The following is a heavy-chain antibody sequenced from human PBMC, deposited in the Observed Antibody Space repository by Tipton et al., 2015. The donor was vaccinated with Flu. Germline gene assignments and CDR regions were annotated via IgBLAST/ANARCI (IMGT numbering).Heavy chain of an antibody. J-gene: IGHJ4*02. CDR1: GDSIGSDYY. V-gene: IGHV4-59*12. Sequence: TLSLTCSVSGDSIGSDYYWNWIRQPPGKGLEWIGYIYNSEYTKYNPSLKSRVTISVDTSKKQFSLRLRSVTAADTAVYYCARDPSLGMPDYFDYWGQGTLVTASS. D-gene: IGHD2-2*01. CDR3: ARDPSLGMPDYFDY. CDR2: IYNSEYT.